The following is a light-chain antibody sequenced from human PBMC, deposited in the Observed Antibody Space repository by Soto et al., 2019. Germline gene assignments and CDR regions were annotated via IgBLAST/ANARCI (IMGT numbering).Light chain of an antibody. CDR1: QSVSSSY. V-gene: IGKV3-20*01. J-gene: IGKJ4*01. CDR3: QQYGSSRPLT. CDR2: GAS. Sequence: EIVLTQSPGTLSLSPGERATLSCRASQSVSSSYLAWYQQKPGQAPRLLIYGASSRATGTTDRFSGSGSGTEVTLTISRLEPEDFAVYYCQQYGSSRPLTFGGGTKVEIK.